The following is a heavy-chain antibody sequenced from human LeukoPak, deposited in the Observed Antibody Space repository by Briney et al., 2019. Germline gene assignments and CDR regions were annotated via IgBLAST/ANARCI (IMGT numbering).Heavy chain of an antibody. CDR3: ATVGSTGWYYFDY. D-gene: IGHD6-19*01. Sequence: PGGSLRLSCAASGFSLSTYSMNWVRQAPGKGLEWVSYISSSSSSIYYADSVKGRYTISRDNAKNSLYLQMNSLRAEDTAVYYCATVGSTGWYYFDYWGQGTLVTVSS. CDR1: GFSLSTYS. V-gene: IGHV3-48*01. J-gene: IGHJ4*02. CDR2: ISSSSSSI.